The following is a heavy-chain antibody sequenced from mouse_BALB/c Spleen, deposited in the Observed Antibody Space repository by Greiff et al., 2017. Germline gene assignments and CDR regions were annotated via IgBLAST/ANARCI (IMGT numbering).Heavy chain of an antibody. V-gene: IGHV1-7*01. CDR3: ARGTYYEDY. D-gene: IGHD2-10*01. CDR1: GYTFTSYW. Sequence: VKLMESGAELAKPGASVKMSCKASGYTFTSYWMHWVKQRPGQGLEWIGYINPSTGYTEYNQKFKDKATLTADKSSSTAYMQLSSLTSEDSAVYYCARGTYYEDYWGQGTTLTVSS. CDR2: INPSTGYT. J-gene: IGHJ2*01.